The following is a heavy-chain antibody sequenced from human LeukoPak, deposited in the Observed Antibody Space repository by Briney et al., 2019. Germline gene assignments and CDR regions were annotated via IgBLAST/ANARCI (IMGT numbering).Heavy chain of an antibody. CDR3: VRELPPVVQYYFDY. D-gene: IGHD3-22*01. CDR1: GFTFSSYG. V-gene: IGHV3-33*01. CDR2: IWYDGSNK. Sequence: GGSLRLSCAASGFTFSSYGMHWVRQAPGKGLEWVAVIWYDGSNKYYADSVKGRFTISRDNSKNTLYLQMNSLRAEDTAVYYCVRELPPVVQYYFDYWGPGTLVTVSS. J-gene: IGHJ4*02.